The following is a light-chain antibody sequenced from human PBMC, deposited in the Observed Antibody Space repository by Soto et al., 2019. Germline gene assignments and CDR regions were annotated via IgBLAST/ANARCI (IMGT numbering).Light chain of an antibody. CDR2: DAS. CDR1: QTVRDNY. J-gene: IGKJ4*01. CDR3: QQFSSYPLT. Sequence: EIVLTQSPGTLSFAPGERATLSSRASQTVRDNYLAWYQQKPGQAPRLLIYDASSRATGIPDRFSGGGSGTDFTLTISRLEPEDFAVYYCQQFSSYPLTFGGGTKVDIK. V-gene: IGKV3-20*01.